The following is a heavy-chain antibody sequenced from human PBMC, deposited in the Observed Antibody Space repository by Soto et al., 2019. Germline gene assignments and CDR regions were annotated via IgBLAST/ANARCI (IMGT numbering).Heavy chain of an antibody. CDR1: GYTFTGYY. V-gene: IGHV1-2*04. Sequence: ASVNVSCKSSGYTFTGYYIHWVRQAPGHGLEWMGWINPNSGVTNYSQKFQGWVTMTRDTSISTAYMELSSLRSDDTAVYYCAREGDYYGSGSAENWFDPWGQGTLVTVSS. J-gene: IGHJ5*02. CDR2: INPNSGVT. D-gene: IGHD3-10*01. CDR3: AREGDYYGSGSAENWFDP.